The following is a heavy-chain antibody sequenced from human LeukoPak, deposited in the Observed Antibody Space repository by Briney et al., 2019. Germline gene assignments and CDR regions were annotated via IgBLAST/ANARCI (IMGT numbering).Heavy chain of an antibody. D-gene: IGHD4-23*01. CDR1: GGSISSGSYY. J-gene: IGHJ4*02. Sequence: SETLSLTCTVSGGSISSGSYYWSWIRQPAGKGLEWIGRIYTSGSTNYNPSLKSRVTISRDNAKNTLYLQMNSLRAEDTAVYYCAREGADVYGGNSGLGYWGQGTLVTVSS. CDR3: AREGADVYGGNSGLGY. V-gene: IGHV4-61*02. CDR2: IYTSGST.